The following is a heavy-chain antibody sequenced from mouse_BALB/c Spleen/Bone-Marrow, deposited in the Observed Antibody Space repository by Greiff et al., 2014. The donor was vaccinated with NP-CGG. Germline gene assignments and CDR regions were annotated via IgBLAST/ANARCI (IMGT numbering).Heavy chain of an antibody. Sequence: QVQLQQSGAELVKPGASVKLSCKASGYTFSSYYMYWVKQRPGQGLEWIGEINPSNGGTKFNEKFKSKATLTVDKSSSTAYMQLSSLTSEGSAVYYCTRSNYGYWYFDVWGAGTTVTVSS. D-gene: IGHD1-1*01. CDR3: TRSNYGYWYFDV. CDR1: GYTFSSYY. CDR2: INPSNGGT. V-gene: IGHV1S81*02. J-gene: IGHJ1*01.